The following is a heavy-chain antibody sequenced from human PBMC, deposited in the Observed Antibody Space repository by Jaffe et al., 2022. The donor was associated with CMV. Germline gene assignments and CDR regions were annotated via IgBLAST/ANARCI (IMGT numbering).Heavy chain of an antibody. J-gene: IGHJ5*02. CDR2: ISGSGGST. CDR3: AKSLRGYDFWSGYVGWFDP. CDR1: GFTFSSYA. Sequence: EVQLLESGGGLVQPGGSLRLSCAASGFTFSSYAMSWVRQAPGKGLEWVSAISGSGGSTYYADSVKGRFTISRDNSKNTLYLQMNSLRAEDTAVYYCAKSLRGYDFWSGYVGWFDPWGQGTLVTVSS. D-gene: IGHD3-3*01. V-gene: IGHV3-23*01.